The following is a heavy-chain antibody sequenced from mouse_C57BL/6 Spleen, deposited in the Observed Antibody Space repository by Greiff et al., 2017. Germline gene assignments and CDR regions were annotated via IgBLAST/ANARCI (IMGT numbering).Heavy chain of an antibody. D-gene: IGHD2-4*01. Sequence: QVQLQQSGAELVRPGASVKLSCKASGYTFTDYYINWVKQRPGQGLEWIARIYPGSGNTYYNEKFKGKATLTAEKSSSTAYMQLSSLTSEDSAVYFCAREDDYVPAYWGQGTLVTVSA. CDR2: IYPGSGNT. J-gene: IGHJ3*01. CDR3: AREDDYVPAY. CDR1: GYTFTDYY. V-gene: IGHV1-76*01.